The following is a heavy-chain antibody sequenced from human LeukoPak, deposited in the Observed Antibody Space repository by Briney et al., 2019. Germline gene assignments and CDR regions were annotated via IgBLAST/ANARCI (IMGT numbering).Heavy chain of an antibody. CDR1: GYTLTELS. D-gene: IGHD3-22*01. CDR3: ARSAGGYYYYDSSGYYLALDY. J-gene: IGHJ4*02. Sequence: ASVKASCKVSGYTLTELSMHWVRQAPGKGLEWMGGFDPEDGETIYAQRFQGRVTMTEDTSTDTAYMELSSLRSEDTAVYYCARSAGGYYYYDSSGYYLALDYWGQGTLVTVSS. CDR2: FDPEDGET. V-gene: IGHV1-24*01.